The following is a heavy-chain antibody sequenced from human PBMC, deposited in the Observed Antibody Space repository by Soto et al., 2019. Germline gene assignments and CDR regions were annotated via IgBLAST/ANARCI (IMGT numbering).Heavy chain of an antibody. CDR1: GGSISSNDYY. CDR2: IYNSGST. D-gene: IGHD3-10*01. J-gene: IGHJ3*02. CDR3: ARDLVPIYGSGSYYAFDI. Sequence: TSETLSLTCTVSGGSISSNDYYWSWIRQPPGKGLEWIGYIYNSGSTYYNPSLKSRVSISGDTSKNQFSLKLSSVTAADTAVYYCARDLVPIYGSGSYYAFDIWGQGTMVTVSS. V-gene: IGHV4-30-4*01.